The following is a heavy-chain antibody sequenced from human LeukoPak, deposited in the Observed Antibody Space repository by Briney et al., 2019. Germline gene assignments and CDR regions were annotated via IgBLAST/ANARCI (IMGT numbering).Heavy chain of an antibody. V-gene: IGHV3-23*01. Sequence: GGSLRLSCAASGFTFSNYGMSWVRQAPGKGLEWVSAISGSGDSTYYADSVKGRFTISRDNSKNTLYLQMSSLGAEDTAVYFCAKDDAWGRYQDWGQGTLVTVSS. J-gene: IGHJ1*01. CDR1: GFTFSNYG. CDR2: ISGSGDST. D-gene: IGHD3-16*01. CDR3: AKDDAWGRYQD.